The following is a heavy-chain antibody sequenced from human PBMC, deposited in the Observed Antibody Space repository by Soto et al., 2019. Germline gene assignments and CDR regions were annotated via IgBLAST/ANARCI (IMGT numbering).Heavy chain of an antibody. V-gene: IGHV4-59*01. J-gene: IGHJ4*02. CDR1: GGSISSYY. CDR2: IYYSGST. CDR3: ARRYGASFDY. D-gene: IGHD4-17*01. Sequence: SETLSLTCTVSGGSISSYYWSWIRQPPGKGLEWIGYIYYSGSTNYNPSLKSRVTISVDTSKNQFSLKLSSVTAADTAVYYCARRYGASFDYWGQGTLVAVSS.